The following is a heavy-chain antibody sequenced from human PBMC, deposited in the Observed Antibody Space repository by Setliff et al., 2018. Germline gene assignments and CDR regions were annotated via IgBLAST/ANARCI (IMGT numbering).Heavy chain of an antibody. D-gene: IGHD2-21*01. CDR2: INPSGGST. CDR1: GYTFASYY. CDR3: AREDLRLGAFDI. V-gene: IGHV1-46*01. Sequence: ASVKVSCKASGYTFASYYMHWVRQAPGQGLEWMGIINPSGGSTSYAQKFQGRVTMTRDTSTSTVYMELSSLRSEDTAVYYCAREDLRLGAFDIWGQGTMVTVSS. J-gene: IGHJ3*02.